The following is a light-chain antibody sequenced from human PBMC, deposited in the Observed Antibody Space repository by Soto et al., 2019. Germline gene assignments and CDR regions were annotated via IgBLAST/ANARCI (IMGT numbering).Light chain of an antibody. CDR2: GTS. J-gene: IGKJ3*01. Sequence: EIVWTQSPGTRSLSPGQRATLSCRASQSVSSSYLAWYQQKPGQAPRLLIYGTSSTATCIPDRFSSSGSGTDFTITMSRLEPEDFAVNYCQQLGSYPLFTVGAGTNVDVK. CDR1: QSVSSSY. V-gene: IGKV3-20*01. CDR3: QQLGSYPLFT.